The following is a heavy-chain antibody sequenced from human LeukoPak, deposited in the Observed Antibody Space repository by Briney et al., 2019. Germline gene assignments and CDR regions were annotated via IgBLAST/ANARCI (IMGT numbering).Heavy chain of an antibody. CDR2: MYYSGNT. CDR3: ARLSRWNRYSGYDFDSFPMKDIDY. V-gene: IGHV4-59*08. J-gene: IGHJ4*02. CDR1: GGSISSYY. Sequence: SETLSLTCNVSGGSISSYYWSWIRQPPGKGLEWIGYMYYSGNTNYNPSLKSRVTISVDTSKNQFSLKLSSVTAADTAVYYCARLSRWNRYSGYDFDSFPMKDIDYWGQGTLVTVSS. D-gene: IGHD5-12*01.